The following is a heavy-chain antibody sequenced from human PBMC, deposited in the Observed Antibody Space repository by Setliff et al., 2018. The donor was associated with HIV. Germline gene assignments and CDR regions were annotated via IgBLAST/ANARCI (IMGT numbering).Heavy chain of an antibody. CDR3: ARVRLYNSALDY. CDR1: GFTFTTYP. Sequence: GGSLRLSCAASGFTFTTYPMSWVRQAPGKGLEWVSTIYSDGSTYHADSVKGRFTLSRDTSKNTLSLQMNTLRPEDTAVYYCARVRLYNSALDYWGQGTLVTVS. V-gene: IGHV3-66*02. J-gene: IGHJ4*02. CDR2: IYSDGST. D-gene: IGHD3-22*01.